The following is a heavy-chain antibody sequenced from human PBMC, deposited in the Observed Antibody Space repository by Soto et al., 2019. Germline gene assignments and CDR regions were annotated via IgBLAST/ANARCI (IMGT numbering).Heavy chain of an antibody. CDR1: GFTFSSYW. V-gene: IGHV3-7*01. CDR2: IKQDGSEK. CDR3: AREDGMIYYYYYMDV. D-gene: IGHD3-16*01. Sequence: HPGGSLRLSCAASGFTFSSYWMSWVRQAPGKGLEWVANIKQDGSEKYYVDSVKGRFTISRDNAKNSLYLQMNSLRAEDTAVYYCAREDGMIYYYYYMDVWGKGTTVTVSS. J-gene: IGHJ6*03.